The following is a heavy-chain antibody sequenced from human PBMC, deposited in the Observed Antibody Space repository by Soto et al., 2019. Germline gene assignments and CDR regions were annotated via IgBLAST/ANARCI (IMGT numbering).Heavy chain of an antibody. CDR2: INHSGST. D-gene: IGHD2-21*02. CDR3: ARGSDYQGDCYSI. Sequence: SYSLYISSAVYGGRFSGSYWSGIRQPPGKGLEWIGEINHSGSTNYNPSLKSRATISVDTSKNQFSLKLSSVTAADTAVYYCARGSDYQGDCYSIWGQGTLVTVSS. J-gene: IGHJ4*02. V-gene: IGHV4-34*01. CDR1: GGRFSGSY.